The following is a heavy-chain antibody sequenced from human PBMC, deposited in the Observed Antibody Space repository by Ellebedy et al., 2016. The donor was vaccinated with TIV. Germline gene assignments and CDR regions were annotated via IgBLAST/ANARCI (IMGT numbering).Heavy chain of an antibody. J-gene: IGHJ4*02. V-gene: IGHV3-21*01. CDR1: GLAFKSYR. CDR3: VTDRGEGGLLSFFDV. D-gene: IGHD2/OR15-2a*01. Sequence: GESLKISCAVSGLAFKSYRINWVRQAPGKGLEWVSSISSEPQNKNYSDSVKGRFTVFRDNAKRSVSLQMDRLRAEDTAIYYCVTDRGEGGLLSFFDVWGQGTLVTVSA. CDR2: ISSEPQNK.